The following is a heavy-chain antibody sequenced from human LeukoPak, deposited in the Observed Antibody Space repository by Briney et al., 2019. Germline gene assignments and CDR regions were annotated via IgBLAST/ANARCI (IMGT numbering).Heavy chain of an antibody. CDR3: ARRIRLGGNDYSNWWFDP. J-gene: IGHJ5*02. D-gene: IGHD4-11*01. CDR2: TYYRSQWIY. Sequence: SQTLSLTCALSGDSVSSNSAGWSWIRQSPSRGLEWLGRTYYRSQWIYDHAVSVKSRININPDTSENQFSLKLSSVTAADTAVYYCARRIRLGGNDYSNWWFDPWGQGTLVTVSS. V-gene: IGHV6-1*01. CDR1: GDSVSSNSAG.